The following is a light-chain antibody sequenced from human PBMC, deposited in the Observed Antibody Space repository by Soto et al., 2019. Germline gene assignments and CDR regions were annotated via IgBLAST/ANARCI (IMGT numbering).Light chain of an antibody. CDR1: QSVSSY. V-gene: IGKV3-11*01. CDR2: DAS. Sequence: EIVLTQSPATLSLSPGERATLSCRASQSVSSYLAWYQQKPGQAPRLLIYDASNRATGIPARFSGSGSGTDFTLTISSLEPEDFAVYYCQHRYSWPLTFGGGTRVEIK. J-gene: IGKJ4*01. CDR3: QHRYSWPLT.